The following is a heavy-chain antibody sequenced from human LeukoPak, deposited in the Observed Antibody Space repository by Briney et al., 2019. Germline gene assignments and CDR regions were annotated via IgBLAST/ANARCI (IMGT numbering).Heavy chain of an antibody. Sequence: PEGSLRLSCAASGFTFSSYAMSWVRQAPGKGLEWIGYTYYSGSTNYNPSLKSRVTISVDTSKNQFSLKLSSVTAADTAVYYCARVGSYSSSWLDYWGQGTLVTVSS. J-gene: IGHJ4*02. CDR3: ARVGSYSSSWLDY. CDR1: GFTFSSYA. V-gene: IGHV4-59*01. CDR2: TYYSGST. D-gene: IGHD6-13*01.